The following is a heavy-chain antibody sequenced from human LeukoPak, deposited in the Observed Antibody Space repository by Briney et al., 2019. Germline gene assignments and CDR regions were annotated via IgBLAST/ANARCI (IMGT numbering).Heavy chain of an antibody. CDR2: IVGSGGST. V-gene: IGHV3-21*01. J-gene: IGHJ3*02. CDR1: GFTFSSYS. CDR3: ARDLPDWHIAAAGTDAFDI. Sequence: GGSLRLSCAASGFTFSSYSMSWVRQAPGKGLEWVSGIVGSGGSTYYADSVKGRFTISRDNAKNSLYLQMNSLRAEDTAVYYCARDLPDWHIAAAGTDAFDIWGQGTMVTVSS. D-gene: IGHD6-13*01.